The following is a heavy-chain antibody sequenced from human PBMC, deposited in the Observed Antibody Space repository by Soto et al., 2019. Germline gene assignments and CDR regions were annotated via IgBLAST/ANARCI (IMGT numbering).Heavy chain of an antibody. Sequence: QVQLVQSGAEVKKPGSSVKVSCKASGGTFSSYAISWVRQAPGQGLEWMGGIIPIFGTANYAQKFQGRVTFXXDXSXXTAYMELSSLRFEDTAVYYCARVAEYSYGAYYFDYWGQGTLVTVSS. D-gene: IGHD5-18*01. V-gene: IGHV1-69*12. CDR2: IIPIFGTA. CDR1: GGTFSSYA. CDR3: ARVAEYSYGAYYFDY. J-gene: IGHJ4*02.